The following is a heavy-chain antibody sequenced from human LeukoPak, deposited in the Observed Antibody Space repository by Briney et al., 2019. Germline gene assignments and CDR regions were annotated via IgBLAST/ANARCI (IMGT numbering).Heavy chain of an antibody. J-gene: IGHJ4*02. Sequence: VGSLRLSCVASGFLFRDYGMNWVRQVPGKGLEWVTFIRFDGSNKYYADSVKGRFTISKDNSKNTLYLQMNSLRAEDTAVYYCAKDKHYAPGYWGQGTLVTVSS. CDR3: AKDKHYAPGY. V-gene: IGHV3-30*02. CDR1: GFLFRDYG. CDR2: IRFDGSNK. D-gene: IGHD2-2*01.